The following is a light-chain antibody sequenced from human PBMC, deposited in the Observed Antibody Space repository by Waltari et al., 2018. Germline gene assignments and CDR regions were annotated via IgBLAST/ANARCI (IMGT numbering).Light chain of an antibody. CDR2: GAY. V-gene: IGKV3-20*01. J-gene: IGKJ2*01. CDR1: QRVSTTF. CDR3: QQYDASPPMYT. Sequence: EIVLSQSPGTLSLSPGERATLSCRTSQRVSTTFFSWYQQKPGQAPRLLIYGAYNRATGIPDRFSGSGSGTDFTLTISRLEPEDFAVFYCQQYDASPPMYTFGQGTKLEIK.